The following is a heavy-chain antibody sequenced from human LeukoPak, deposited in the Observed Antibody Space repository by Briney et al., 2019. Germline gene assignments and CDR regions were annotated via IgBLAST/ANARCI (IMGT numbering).Heavy chain of an antibody. CDR2: INHSGST. CDR3: ARGGSLVAAAGHFDY. Sequence: PETLSLTCAVYGGSFSGYYWSWIRQPPGKGLEWIGEINHSGSTNYNPSLKSRVTISVDTSKNQFSLKLSSVTAADTAVYYCARGGSLVAAAGHFDYWGQGTLVTVSS. D-gene: IGHD6-13*01. V-gene: IGHV4-34*01. CDR1: GGSFSGYY. J-gene: IGHJ4*02.